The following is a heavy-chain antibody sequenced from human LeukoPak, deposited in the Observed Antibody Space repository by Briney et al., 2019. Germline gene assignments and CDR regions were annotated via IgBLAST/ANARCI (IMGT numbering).Heavy chain of an antibody. CDR1: GYTFTGYY. Sequence: SVKVSCKASGYTFTGYYMHWVRQAPGQGLEWMGRIIPIFGTANYAQKFQGRVTITTDESTSTAYMELSSLRSEDTAVYYCARDDSSGYYPLYFDYWGQGTLVTVSS. CDR2: IIPIFGTA. CDR3: ARDDSSGYYPLYFDY. J-gene: IGHJ4*02. V-gene: IGHV1-69*05. D-gene: IGHD3-22*01.